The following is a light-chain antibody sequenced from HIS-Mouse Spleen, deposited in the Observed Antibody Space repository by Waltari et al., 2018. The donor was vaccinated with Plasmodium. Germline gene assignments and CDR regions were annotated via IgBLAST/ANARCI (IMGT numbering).Light chain of an antibody. Sequence: QLVLTQSPSASASLGASVKLTCTLSSGPSSYAIACHQQQPEKGPRYLMKLNSDGSHSKGDGIPDRFSGSSSGAERYLTISSLQSEDEADYYCQTWGTGTVVFGGGTKLTVL. J-gene: IGLJ2*01. CDR3: QTWGTGTVV. V-gene: IGLV4-69*01. CDR2: LNSDGSH. CDR1: SGPSSYA.